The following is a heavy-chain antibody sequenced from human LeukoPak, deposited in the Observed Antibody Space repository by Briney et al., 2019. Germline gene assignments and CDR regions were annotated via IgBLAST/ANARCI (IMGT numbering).Heavy chain of an antibody. CDR2: IYYSGST. Sequence: SETLSLTCTVSGGSISSYYWSWIRQPPGKGLEWIGYIYYSGSTNYNPSLKSRVTISVDTSKNQFSLKLSSVTAADTAVYYCARVHGSGSYYPYYFDYWGQGTLVTVSS. CDR1: GGSISSYY. J-gene: IGHJ4*02. V-gene: IGHV4-59*01. D-gene: IGHD3-10*01. CDR3: ARVHGSGSYYPYYFDY.